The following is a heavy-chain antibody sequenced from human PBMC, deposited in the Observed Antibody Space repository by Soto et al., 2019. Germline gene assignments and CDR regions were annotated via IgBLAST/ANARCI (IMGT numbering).Heavy chain of an antibody. CDR2: IYSGST. J-gene: IGHJ4*02. CDR3: ARYGDSLPRTH. CDR1: GGSISSSSYY. D-gene: IGHD4-17*01. Sequence: PSETLSLTCTVSGGSISSSSYYWGWIRQPPGKGLEWIGSIYSGSTYYNPSLKSRVTISVDTSKNQFSLKLSSVTAADTAVYYCARYGDSLPRTHWGQGTLVTVSS. V-gene: IGHV4-39*01.